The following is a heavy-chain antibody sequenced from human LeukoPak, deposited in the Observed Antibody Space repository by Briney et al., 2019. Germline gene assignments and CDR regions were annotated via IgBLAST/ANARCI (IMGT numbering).Heavy chain of an antibody. CDR3: AKALYYYGSGYDY. CDR1: GFTFSSDA. Sequence: RGSLRLSCAASGFTFSSDAVSWVRHAPGEGLGWVSAISGSGGSTDYADSVKGRFTISRDNSKNTLYLQMNSLRAEDTAVYYCAKALYYYGSGYDYWGQGTLVTVSS. J-gene: IGHJ4*02. CDR2: ISGSGGST. V-gene: IGHV3-23*01. D-gene: IGHD3-10*01.